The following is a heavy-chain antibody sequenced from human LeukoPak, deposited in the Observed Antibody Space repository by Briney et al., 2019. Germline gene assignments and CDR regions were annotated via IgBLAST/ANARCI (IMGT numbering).Heavy chain of an antibody. CDR3: AREAYCGGDCPSAFDI. CDR1: GYTLTGYY. J-gene: IGHJ3*02. CDR2: INPNSGGT. V-gene: IGHV1-2*04. D-gene: IGHD2-21*02. Sequence: GASVKVSCKASGYTLTGYYMHWVRQAPGQGLEWMGWINPNSGGTNYAQKFQGWVTMTRDTSISTAYMELSRLRSDDTAVYYCAREAYCGGDCPSAFDIWGQGTMVTVSS.